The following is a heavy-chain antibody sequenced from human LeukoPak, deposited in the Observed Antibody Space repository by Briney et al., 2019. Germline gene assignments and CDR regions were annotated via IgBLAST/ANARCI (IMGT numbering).Heavy chain of an antibody. CDR2: IIPIFGTA. Sequence: GASVKVSCKASGGTFSSYAISWVRQAPGQGLEWMGGIIPIFGTANYAQKFQGRVTMTRDMSTSTVYMELSSLRSEDTAVYYCARGGATSDWFDPWGQGTLVTVSS. CDR1: GGTFSSYA. D-gene: IGHD1-26*01. J-gene: IGHJ5*02. CDR3: ARGGATSDWFDP. V-gene: IGHV1-69*05.